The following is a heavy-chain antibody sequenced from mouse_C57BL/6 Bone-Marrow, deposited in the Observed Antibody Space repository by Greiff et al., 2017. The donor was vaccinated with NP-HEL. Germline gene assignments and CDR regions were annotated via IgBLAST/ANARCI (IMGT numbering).Heavy chain of an antibody. CDR2: ISSGGSYT. D-gene: IGHD4-1*01. CDR3: ARHGGAHWDGY. V-gene: IGHV5-6*02. J-gene: IGHJ2*01. Sequence: EVKLEESGGDLVKPGGSLKLSCAASGFTFSSYGMSWVRQTPDKRLEWVATISSGGSYTYYPDSVKGRFTISRDNAKNTLYLQMSSLKSEDTAMYYCARHGGAHWDGYWGQGTTLTVSS. CDR1: GFTFSSYG.